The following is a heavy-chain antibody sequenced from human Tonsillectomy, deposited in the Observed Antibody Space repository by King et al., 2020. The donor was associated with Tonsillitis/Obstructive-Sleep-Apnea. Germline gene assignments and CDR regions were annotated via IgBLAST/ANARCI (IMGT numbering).Heavy chain of an antibody. D-gene: IGHD3/OR15-3a*01. Sequence: VQLVESGGDLVKPGGSLRLSCAASGFSFSNAWMNWVGQAPGRGLEWVGRIKSKTDGGPPDYAAPVKGRFTISRDDSENTLYLQMNSLKTEDTAVYYCATGDFWTTYVYYYYGMDVWGQGTPVTVSS. CDR1: GFSFSNAW. CDR3: ATGDFWTTYVYYYYGMDV. CDR2: IKSKTDGGPP. V-gene: IGHV3-15*07. J-gene: IGHJ6*02.